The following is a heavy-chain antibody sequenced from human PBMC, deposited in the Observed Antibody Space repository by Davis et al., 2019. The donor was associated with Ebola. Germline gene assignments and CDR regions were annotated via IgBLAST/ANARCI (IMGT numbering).Heavy chain of an antibody. CDR2: IWYDGSKK. J-gene: IGHJ3*02. CDR1: GFTFSSYA. Sequence: GESLKISCAASGFTFSSYAMTWVRQAPGKGLEWVAVIWYDGSKKYYADSVKGRFTISRDNSKNTLYLQMNSLRAEDTAVYYCAHFGVTQNAYDIWGQGTMVTVSS. CDR3: AHFGVTQNAYDI. V-gene: IGHV3-33*08. D-gene: IGHD3-10*01.